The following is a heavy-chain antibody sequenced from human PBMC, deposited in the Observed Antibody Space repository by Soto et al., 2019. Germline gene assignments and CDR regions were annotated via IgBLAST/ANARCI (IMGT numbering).Heavy chain of an antibody. Sequence: QITLKESGPTLVKPTQTLTLTCTFSGFSLSTSGVAVGWIRQPPGKALEWLALIYWDDDKRYSPSLKSRLTITKDTSKNQLVLTMTNMDLVDTATYYCAHRLRDSSGYFFDYWGQGTLVIVSS. CDR2: IYWDDDK. J-gene: IGHJ4*02. V-gene: IGHV2-5*02. D-gene: IGHD3-22*01. CDR1: GFSLSTSGVA. CDR3: AHRLRDSSGYFFDY.